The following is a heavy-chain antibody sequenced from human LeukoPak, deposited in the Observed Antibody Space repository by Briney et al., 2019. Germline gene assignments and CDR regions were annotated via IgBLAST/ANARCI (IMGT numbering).Heavy chain of an antibody. J-gene: IGHJ4*02. V-gene: IGHV4-61*02. CDR1: GGSISSGSYY. CDR2: IYTSGST. Sequence: PSQTLSLTCTVSGGSISSGSYYWSWIRQPAGKGLEWIGRIYTSGSTNYNPSLKSRVTISVDTSKNQFSLKLSSVTAADTAVYYCARAFRQQLVPRYFDYWGQGTLVTVSS. CDR3: ARAFRQQLVPRYFDY. D-gene: IGHD6-13*01.